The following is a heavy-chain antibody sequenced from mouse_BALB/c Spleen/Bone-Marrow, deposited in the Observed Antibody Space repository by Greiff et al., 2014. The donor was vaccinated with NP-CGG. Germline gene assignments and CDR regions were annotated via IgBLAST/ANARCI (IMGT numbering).Heavy chain of an antibody. V-gene: IGHV1S81*02. D-gene: IGHD2-13*01. CDR3: ARAACDPYAMDY. CDR1: GYTFTSYY. CDR2: INPNNDGT. J-gene: IGHJ4*01. Sequence: QVQLQQSGAELVKPGASVKLSCKASGYTFTSYYMYWVKQRPGQGLEWIGEINPNNDGTNFNEKLKSKATLTVDKSSSTAYMQLSSLTSEDSAVYYCARAACDPYAMDYWGQGTSVTVSS.